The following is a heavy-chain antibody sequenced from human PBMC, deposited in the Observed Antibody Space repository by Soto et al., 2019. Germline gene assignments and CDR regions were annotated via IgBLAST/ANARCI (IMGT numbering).Heavy chain of an antibody. V-gene: IGHV3-9*01. CDR1: GFIFDDFA. CDR2: ISWDSGST. D-gene: IGHD1-1*01. Sequence: DVQLVESGGGLVQPGRSLRLSCAASGFIFDDFAMHWVRQAPGKGLVWVSGISWDSGSTDYAASVKGRFIIARDNARNSLYLQMNSLRPEDTALYYCARDTDSDTWNDPFDYWGQGALVIVS. J-gene: IGHJ4*02. CDR3: ARDTDSDTWNDPFDY.